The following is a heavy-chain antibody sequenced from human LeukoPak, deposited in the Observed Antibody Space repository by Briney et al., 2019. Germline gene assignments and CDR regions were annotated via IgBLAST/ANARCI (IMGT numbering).Heavy chain of an antibody. D-gene: IGHD6-13*01. J-gene: IGHJ4*02. Sequence: PGRSLRLSCAASGYTFSSYAMHWVRQAPGKGLEWVAVISYDVSNKYYADSGKGRFTISRDNSKNTLYLQMNSLRDEDTAVYYCARSLNGGIAAAVDFWGQGTLVSVSS. CDR2: ISYDVSNK. CDR3: ARSLNGGIAAAVDF. CDR1: GYTFSSYA. V-gene: IGHV3-30*04.